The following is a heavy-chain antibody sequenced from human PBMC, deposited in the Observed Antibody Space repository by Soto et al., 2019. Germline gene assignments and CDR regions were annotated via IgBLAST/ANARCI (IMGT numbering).Heavy chain of an antibody. CDR2: INHSGST. CDR3: ARGPNGRYPLVDR. J-gene: IGHJ3*01. Sequence: SETLSLTCAVYGGSYSGYYWSWIRQPPGKGLEWIGEINHSGSTNYNPSLKSRVTISVDTSKNQFSLKLSSVTAADTAVYYCARGPNGRYPLVDRWGQGTMVTVSS. V-gene: IGHV4-34*01. D-gene: IGHD1-26*01. CDR1: GGSYSGYY.